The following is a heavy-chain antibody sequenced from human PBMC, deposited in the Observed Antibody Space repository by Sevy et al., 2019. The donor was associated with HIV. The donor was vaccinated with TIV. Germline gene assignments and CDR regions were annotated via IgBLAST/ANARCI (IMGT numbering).Heavy chain of an antibody. V-gene: IGHV3-9*01. CDR2: ISWNSGSI. CDR1: GFTFDDYA. CDR3: AKDTAPHYYDSSGQYYYYYGMDV. J-gene: IGHJ6*02. D-gene: IGHD3-22*01. Sequence: GGSLRRSCAASGFTFDDYAMHWVRQAPGKGLEWVSGISWNSGSIGYADSVKGRFTISRDNAKNSLYLQMNSLRAEDTALYYCAKDTAPHYYDSSGQYYYYYGMDVWGQGTTVTVSS.